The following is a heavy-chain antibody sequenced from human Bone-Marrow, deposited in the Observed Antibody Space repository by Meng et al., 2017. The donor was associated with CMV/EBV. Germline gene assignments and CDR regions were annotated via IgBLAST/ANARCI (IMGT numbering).Heavy chain of an antibody. J-gene: IGHJ4*02. CDR2: ISSDGSAK. CDR3: AREGASSGHFGCFDY. Sequence: GGSLRLSCVDSGFTFSSSVFHWVRQAPGRGLEWVAAISSDGSAKHYADSVKDRFTVSRDNSKNTLYLQMNSLRVEDTAVFYCAREGASSGHFGCFDYWGQGTRVTVSS. CDR1: GFTFSSSV. D-gene: IGHD3-22*01. V-gene: IGHV3-30*03.